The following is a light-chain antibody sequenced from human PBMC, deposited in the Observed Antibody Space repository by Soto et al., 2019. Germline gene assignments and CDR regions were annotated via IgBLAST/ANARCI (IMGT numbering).Light chain of an antibody. CDR2: AAS. CDR3: HCQDFGNSAVYS. J-gene: IGKJ2*01. CDR1: QSIRSSY. V-gene: IGKV3-20*01. Sequence: IVLTQSPGTLSLSPGESATLSCRASQSIRSSYVAWYQQKPGQAPRLLIYAASARATGLPDRFSGSESGTDFTLTISRLEPENFAMCYCHCQDFGNSAVYSVGQGTKLEI.